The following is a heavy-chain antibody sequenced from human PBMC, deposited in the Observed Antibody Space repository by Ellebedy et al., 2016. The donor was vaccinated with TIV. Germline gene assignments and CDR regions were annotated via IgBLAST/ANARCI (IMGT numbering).Heavy chain of an antibody. V-gene: IGHV1-69*13. J-gene: IGHJ6*02. Sequence: AASVKVSCKASGNTLSSYAINWVRQAPGQGLEWMGGIIPISGTANYAQKFQGRVTITADESTSTAYMELSSLRSEDTAVYFCARDIETGYNPLYYYYGMDVWGQGTTVTVSS. CDR2: IIPISGTA. CDR1: GNTLSSYA. CDR3: ARDIETGYNPLYYYYGMDV. D-gene: IGHD3-9*01.